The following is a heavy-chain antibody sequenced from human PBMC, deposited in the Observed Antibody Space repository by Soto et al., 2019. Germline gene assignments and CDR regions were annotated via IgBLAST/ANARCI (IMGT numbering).Heavy chain of an antibody. CDR3: ARQIYDSDTGPNFQYYFDS. D-gene: IGHD3-22*01. V-gene: IGHV5-10-1*01. Sequence: GESLKISCKGSGYIFAGYWITWVRQKPGKGLEWMGRIDPSDSQTYYSPSLRGHVTISVTKSITTVFLQWSSLRASDTAMYYCARQIYDSDTGPNFQYYFDSWGQGTPVTVSS. CDR2: IDPSDSQT. CDR1: GYIFAGYW. J-gene: IGHJ4*02.